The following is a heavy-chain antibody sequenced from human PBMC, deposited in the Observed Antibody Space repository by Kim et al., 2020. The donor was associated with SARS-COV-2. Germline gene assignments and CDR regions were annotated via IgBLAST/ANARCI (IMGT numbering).Heavy chain of an antibody. CDR3: PSMAGTWYFHH. V-gene: IGHV4-59*01. Sequence: TNYNHSLKSRVTISVDTSKNQFSLKLSSVTAADTSVYDCPSMAGTWYFHHWGQGTLVT. J-gene: IGHJ1*01. D-gene: IGHD6-19*01. CDR2: T.